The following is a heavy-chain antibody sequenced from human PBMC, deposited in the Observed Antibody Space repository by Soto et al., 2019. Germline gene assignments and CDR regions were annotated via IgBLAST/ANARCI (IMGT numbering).Heavy chain of an antibody. CDR2: MNPNSGNA. D-gene: IGHD5-18*01. CDR1: GYTFTSYE. Sequence: QVQLVQSGAEVKKPGASVKVSCKAFGYTFTSYEINWVRQATGQGLEWMGWMNPNSGNAGYAEKFQGRVTMTRNTSISTAYMERSSLRSEDTAVYYCARVGGIQVWSRPRDGFDIWGQGTMVTVSS. V-gene: IGHV1-8*01. CDR3: ARVGGIQVWSRPRDGFDI. J-gene: IGHJ3*02.